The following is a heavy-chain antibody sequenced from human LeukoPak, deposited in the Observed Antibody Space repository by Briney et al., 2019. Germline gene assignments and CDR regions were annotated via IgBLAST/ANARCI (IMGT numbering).Heavy chain of an antibody. CDR3: AGRAAAFYFDY. J-gene: IGHJ4*02. CDR2: MQYDGSQI. Sequence: GGSLRLSCTASGLAFSSYGMHWARQAPGKGLEWVAFMQYDGSQIYYVDSVKGRFTISRDNSKNALYLQMNSLRPEDTAIYYCAGRAAAFYFDYWGQGTPVTVSS. D-gene: IGHD6-13*01. CDR1: GLAFSSYG. V-gene: IGHV3-30*02.